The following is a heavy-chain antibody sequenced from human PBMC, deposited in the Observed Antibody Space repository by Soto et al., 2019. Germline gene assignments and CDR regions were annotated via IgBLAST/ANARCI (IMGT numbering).Heavy chain of an antibody. J-gene: IGHJ4*02. V-gene: IGHV4-39*01. CDR2: IYYSGST. D-gene: IGHD3-22*01. CDR3: ARQAHYYDSSVGY. Sequence: PSETLSLTCTVSGGSISSSSYYWGWIRQPPGKGLEWIGSIYYSGSTYYNPSLKSRVTISVDTSKNQFSLKLSSVTAADTAVYYCARQAHYYDSSVGYWGQGTQVTVSS. CDR1: GGSISSSSYY.